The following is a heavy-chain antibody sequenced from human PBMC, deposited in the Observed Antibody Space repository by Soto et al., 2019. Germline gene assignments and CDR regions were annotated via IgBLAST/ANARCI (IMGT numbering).Heavy chain of an antibody. CDR3: ARGGKYSGSYYPLDY. J-gene: IGHJ4*02. CDR2: ISGSSTYT. D-gene: IGHD1-26*01. V-gene: IGHV3-11*06. CDR1: GFTFSDYY. Sequence: QVQLVESGGGLVKPGGSLRLSCAASGFTFSDYYMSWILQAPGKGLEGVAYISGSSTYTNYADSVKGRFTISRDDARNSLYLQVNSLRAEDTAVYYCARGGKYSGSYYPLDYWGQGTLVTVSS.